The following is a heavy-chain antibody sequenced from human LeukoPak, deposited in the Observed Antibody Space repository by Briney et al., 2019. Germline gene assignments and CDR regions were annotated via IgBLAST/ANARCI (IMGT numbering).Heavy chain of an antibody. V-gene: IGHV4-34*01. Sequence: SETLSLTCAVYGGSFSGYYWSWIRQPPGKGLEWIGEINHSGSTNYNPSLKSRVTISVDTSKNQFSLKLSSVTAADTAVYYCARVSDYYGSGSRDYWGQGTLVTVSS. CDR3: ARVSDYYGSGSRDY. D-gene: IGHD3-10*01. J-gene: IGHJ4*02. CDR1: GGSFSGYY. CDR2: INHSGST.